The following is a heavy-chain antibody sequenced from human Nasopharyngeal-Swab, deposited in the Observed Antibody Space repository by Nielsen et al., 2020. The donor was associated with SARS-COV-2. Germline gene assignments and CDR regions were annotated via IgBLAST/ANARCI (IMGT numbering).Heavy chain of an antibody. V-gene: IGHV3-23*01. Sequence: GGSLTISCVASGSSFRTYGMSWVRQAPGKGLEWVAAIVGSGDISGSGGNTYYADSVKGRFTISRDNSKNTLSLQMNSLRAEDTAVYYCAKDLRGPYFFWGQGTLVTVSS. CDR3: AKDLRGPYFF. CDR1: GSSFRTYG. J-gene: IGHJ4*02. CDR2: IVGSGDISGSGGNT. D-gene: IGHD2/OR15-2a*01.